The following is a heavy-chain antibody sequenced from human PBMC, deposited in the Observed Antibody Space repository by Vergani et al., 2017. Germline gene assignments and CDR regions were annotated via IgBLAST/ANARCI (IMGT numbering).Heavy chain of an antibody. CDR1: GFTFSSYE. Sequence: EVQLVESGGGLVQPGGSLRLSCAASGFTFSSYEMNWVRQAPGKGLEWVSSISSSSSYIYYADSVKGRFTISRDNAKNSLYLQMNSLRAEDTAVYYCASNSYYYYGMDVWGQGTTVTVSS. D-gene: IGHD2/OR15-2a*01. J-gene: IGHJ6*02. CDR3: ASNSYYYYGMDV. CDR2: ISSSSSYI. V-gene: IGHV3-48*03.